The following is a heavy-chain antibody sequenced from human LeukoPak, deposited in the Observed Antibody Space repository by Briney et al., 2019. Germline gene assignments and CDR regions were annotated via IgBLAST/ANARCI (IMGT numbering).Heavy chain of an antibody. J-gene: IGHJ5*02. Sequence: SGTLSLTCAVSGGSISSSNWWSWVRQPPGKGLEWIGEIYHSGSTNYNPSLKSRVTISEDKSKNQFSLKLSSVTAADTAVYYCARTYSSTSLSFDPWGQGTLVTVSS. CDR1: GGSISSSNW. D-gene: IGHD6-13*01. CDR3: ARTYSSTSLSFDP. V-gene: IGHV4-4*02. CDR2: IYHSGST.